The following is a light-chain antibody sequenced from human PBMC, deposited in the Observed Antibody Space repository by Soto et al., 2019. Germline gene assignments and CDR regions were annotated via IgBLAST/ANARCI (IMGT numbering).Light chain of an antibody. V-gene: IGLV2-14*01. CDR1: SSDVGDYNY. J-gene: IGLJ1*01. CDR2: EVN. Sequence: QSALTQPASVSGSPGQSITISCTGASSDVGDYNYVSWYQHHPGKAPKLLIYEVNNRPSGVSDRFSGSKSGNVASLTSSWLQAEDEADYYCRSYTSSSTYVFGTGTKVTVL. CDR3: RSYTSSSTYV.